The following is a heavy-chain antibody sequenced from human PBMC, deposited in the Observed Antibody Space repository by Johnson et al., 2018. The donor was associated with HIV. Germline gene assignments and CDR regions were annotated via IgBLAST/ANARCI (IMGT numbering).Heavy chain of an antibody. D-gene: IGHD6-19*01. CDR3: AKGSGSGWLRDAFDI. CDR2: IVYDGSKK. CDR1: VFTFSSNA. J-gene: IGHJ3*02. V-gene: IGHV3-30*02. Sequence: QVQLVESGGGVVQPWGSLRLSCAASVFTFSSNAMHWVRQAPGKGLEWVAFIVYDGSKKYYADSVKGRFTISRDNSKNTLYLEMNSLRADDTAVYYCAKGSGSGWLRDAFDIWGQGTMVTVSS.